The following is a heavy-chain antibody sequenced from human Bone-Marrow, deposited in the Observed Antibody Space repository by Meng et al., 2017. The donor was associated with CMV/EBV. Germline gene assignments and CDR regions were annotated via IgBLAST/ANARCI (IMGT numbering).Heavy chain of an antibody. J-gene: IGHJ6*02. CDR3: ARCKDVDTARRYYYYGMDV. Sequence: ASVKVSCKASGYTFTGYYMHWVRQAPGQGLEWMGWINPNSGGTNYAQKFQGRVTITADKSTSTAYMELSSLRSEDTAVYYCARCKDVDTARRYYYYGMDVWGQGTTVTVSS. V-gene: IGHV1-2*02. CDR2: INPNSGGT. CDR1: GYTFTGYY. D-gene: IGHD5-18*01.